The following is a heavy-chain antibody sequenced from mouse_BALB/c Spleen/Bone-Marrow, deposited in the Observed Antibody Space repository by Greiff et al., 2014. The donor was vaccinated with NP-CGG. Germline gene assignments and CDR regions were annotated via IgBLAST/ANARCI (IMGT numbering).Heavy chain of an antibody. V-gene: IGHV5-4*02. Sequence: EVQVEESGGGLVKPGGSLKLSCAASGFTFSDYYMYWVRQTPEKRLEWVATISDGGSYTYYPDSMKGRFTISRDIAKNNLYLQMSNLKSEDTAMYYCAKDGGIQGCAMDYWGQGTSVTVSS. D-gene: IGHD3-3*01. CDR2: ISDGGSYT. CDR3: AKDGGIQGCAMDY. J-gene: IGHJ4*01. CDR1: GFTFSDYY.